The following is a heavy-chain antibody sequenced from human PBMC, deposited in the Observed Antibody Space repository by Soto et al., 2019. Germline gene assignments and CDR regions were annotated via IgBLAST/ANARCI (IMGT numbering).Heavy chain of an antibody. D-gene: IGHD3-22*01. V-gene: IGHV3-23*01. CDR3: AKDGSYYDSPTESDS. CDR2: ISGSGGST. J-gene: IGHJ4*02. CDR1: GFTFSSYV. Sequence: EVQLLESGGGLVQPGGSLRLSCAASGFTFSSYVMTWVRQAPGQGLEWVSSISGSGGSTYLADSVKGRFTISRDNSKNTVYLQMHSRRAEDTAVYYCAKDGSYYDSPTESDSWGQGTLVTVAS.